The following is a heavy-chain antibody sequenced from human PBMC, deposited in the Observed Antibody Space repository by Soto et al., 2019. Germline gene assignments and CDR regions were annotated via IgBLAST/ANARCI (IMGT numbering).Heavy chain of an antibody. D-gene: IGHD6-13*01. V-gene: IGHV4-59*01. CDR1: GGSISSYY. Sequence: GTLSLTCTVSGGSISSYYWSWIRQPPGKGLEWIGYIYYSGSTNYNPSLKSRVTISVDTSKNQFSLKLSSVTAADTAVYYCARDIAAAGQYYYYGMDVWGQGTTVTVS. CDR2: IYYSGST. J-gene: IGHJ6*02. CDR3: ARDIAAAGQYYYYGMDV.